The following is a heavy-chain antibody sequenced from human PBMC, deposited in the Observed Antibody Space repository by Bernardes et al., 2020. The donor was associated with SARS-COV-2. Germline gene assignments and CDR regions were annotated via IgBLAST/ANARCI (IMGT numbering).Heavy chain of an antibody. D-gene: IGHD6-19*01. CDR2: SRGKGDSYTT. Sequence: GGSLRLSRAASGFTFSDHYMDWVRQAPGKGLEWVGRSRGKGDSYTTEYAASVKGRFTISRDDAKNSVYLQMNSLKIKDTDVYYCARDQWRPYYYYGTDVWGQGTKVTVS. CDR3: ARDQWRPYYYYGTDV. J-gene: IGHJ6*02. CDR1: GFTFSDHY. V-gene: IGHV3-72*01.